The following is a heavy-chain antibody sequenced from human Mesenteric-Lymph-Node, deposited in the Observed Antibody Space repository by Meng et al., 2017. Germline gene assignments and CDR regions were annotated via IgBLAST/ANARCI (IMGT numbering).Heavy chain of an antibody. CDR3: ARERFSFYYYGMDV. V-gene: IGHV1-8*03. J-gene: IGHJ6*02. CDR1: GYTFTSYD. D-gene: IGHD5-24*01. CDR2: MNPNSGNT. Sequence: ASVKVSCKASGYTFTSYDINWVRQATGQGLEWMGWMNPNSGNTGYAQKFQGRVTITRNPSISTVYMELSSLRSEDTAVYYCARERFSFYYYGMDVWGQGTTVTVSS.